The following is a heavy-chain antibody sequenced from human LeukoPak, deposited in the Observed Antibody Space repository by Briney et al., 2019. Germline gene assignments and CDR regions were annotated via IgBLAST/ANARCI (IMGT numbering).Heavy chain of an antibody. J-gene: IGHJ5*02. CDR2: IIPIFGTA. Sequence: EASVKVSCKASGGTFSSYAISWVRQAPGQGLEWMGGIIPIFGTANYAQKFQGRVTITADESTSTAYMELSSLRSEDTAVYYCARSDYDFWSGYSHNWFDPWGQGTLVTVSS. V-gene: IGHV1-69*13. CDR1: GGTFSSYA. CDR3: ARSDYDFWSGYSHNWFDP. D-gene: IGHD3-3*01.